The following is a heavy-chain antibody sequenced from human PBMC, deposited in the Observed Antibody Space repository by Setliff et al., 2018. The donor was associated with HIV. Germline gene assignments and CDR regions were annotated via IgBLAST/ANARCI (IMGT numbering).Heavy chain of an antibody. D-gene: IGHD3-3*01. J-gene: IGHJ4*02. V-gene: IGHV4-34*01. CDR2: INESGST. CDR1: GGSLGGYY. Sequence: SETLSLTCAVHGGSLGGYYWTWIRQPPGKGLEWIGEINESGSTNYSPSLKSRIAISLDTSNNQFSLNLTSLTAADTAVYYCARFLGWRGFDYWGQGTLVTVSS. CDR3: ARFLGWRGFDY.